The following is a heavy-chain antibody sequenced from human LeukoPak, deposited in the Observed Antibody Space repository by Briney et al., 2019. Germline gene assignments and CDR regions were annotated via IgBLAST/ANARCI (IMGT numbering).Heavy chain of an antibody. CDR3: AELGITMIGGV. J-gene: IGHJ6*04. V-gene: IGHV3-20*04. D-gene: IGHD3-10*02. CDR1: GFTFDDYG. CDR2: INWNGGST. Sequence: PGGSLRLSCAASGFTFDDYGMSWVRQAPGKGLEWVSGINWNGGSTGYADSVKGRFTISRDNAKNSLYLQMNSLRAEDTAVYYCAELGITMIGGVWGKGTTVTISS.